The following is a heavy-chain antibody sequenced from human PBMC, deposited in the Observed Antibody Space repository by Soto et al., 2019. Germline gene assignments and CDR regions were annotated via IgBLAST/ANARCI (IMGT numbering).Heavy chain of an antibody. CDR1: GFTFSSYA. CDR2: ISYDGSNK. CDR3: ASDLIAAAGISFDY. D-gene: IGHD6-13*01. Sequence: GGSLRLSCAASGFTFSSYAMHWVRQAPGKGLEWVAVISYDGSNKYYADSVKGRFTISRDNSKNTLYLQMNSLRAEDTAVYYCASDLIAAAGISFDYWGQGTLVTVSS. V-gene: IGHV3-30-3*01. J-gene: IGHJ4*02.